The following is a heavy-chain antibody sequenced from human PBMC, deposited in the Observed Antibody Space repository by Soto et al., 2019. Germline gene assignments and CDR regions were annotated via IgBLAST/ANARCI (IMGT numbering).Heavy chain of an antibody. V-gene: IGHV4-34*01. J-gene: IGHJ4*02. CDR1: GGSFSGYY. CDR2: INHSGST. Sequence: PSETLSLTCAVYGGSFSGYYWSWIRQPPGKGLEWIGEINHSGSTNYNLSLKSRVTISVDTSKNQFSLKLSSVTAADTAVYYCARGDDYYGSGSPGYWGQRTLVTVSS. D-gene: IGHD3-10*01. CDR3: ARGDDYYGSGSPGY.